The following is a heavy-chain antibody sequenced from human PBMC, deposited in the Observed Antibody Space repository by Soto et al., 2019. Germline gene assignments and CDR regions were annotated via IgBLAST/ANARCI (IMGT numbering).Heavy chain of an antibody. Sequence: SETLSLTCTVSGGSISSSSYYWGWIRQPPGKGLEWIGSIYYSGSTYYNPSLKSRVTISVDTSKNQFSLKLSSVTAADTAVYYCAVWELLSFFDYWGQGTLVTVSS. J-gene: IGHJ4*02. D-gene: IGHD1-26*01. V-gene: IGHV4-39*01. CDR2: IYYSGST. CDR1: GGSISSSSYY. CDR3: AVWELLSFFDY.